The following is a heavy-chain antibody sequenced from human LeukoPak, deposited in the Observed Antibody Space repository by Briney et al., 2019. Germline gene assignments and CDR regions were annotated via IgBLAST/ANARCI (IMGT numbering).Heavy chain of an antibody. V-gene: IGHV3-7*01. Sequence: PGGSLRLSCAASGFTFSSYWMSWVRQAPGKGLEWVANIKQDGSEKYYVDSVKGRFTISRDNAKDSLYLQMNSLRAEDTAVYYCARDSASYCFDYWGQGTLVTVSS. D-gene: IGHD3-10*01. CDR2: IKQDGSEK. CDR1: GFTFSSYW. CDR3: ARDSASYCFDY. J-gene: IGHJ4*02.